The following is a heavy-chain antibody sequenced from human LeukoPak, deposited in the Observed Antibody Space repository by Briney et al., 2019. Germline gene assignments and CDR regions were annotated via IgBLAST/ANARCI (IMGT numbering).Heavy chain of an antibody. CDR2: ISSSSSTI. Sequence: PGGSLRLSCAASGFTFSDYSMNWVRQAPGKGLEWVSYISSSSSTIYYADSVKGRFTISRDNAKNSLYLQMNSLGAEDTAVYYCARDCSGGSCYSGWGYYYGMDVWGQGTTVTVSS. CDR1: GFTFSDYS. J-gene: IGHJ6*02. CDR3: ARDCSGGSCYSGWGYYYGMDV. D-gene: IGHD2-15*01. V-gene: IGHV3-48*04.